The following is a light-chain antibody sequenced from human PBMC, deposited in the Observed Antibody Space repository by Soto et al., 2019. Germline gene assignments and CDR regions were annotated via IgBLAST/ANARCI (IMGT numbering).Light chain of an antibody. CDR1: QSVLYSSNNKNY. CDR3: QQYDNTRPS. Sequence: DIVMTQSPDSLAVSLGERATINCKSSQSVLYSSNNKNYLAWYQQRPGQPPKLLIYWSSTRESVIPDRFSGSGSGTDSTLTITALQAEAVAVYYYQQYDNTRPSLGRGTKLEIK. J-gene: IGKJ2*01. CDR2: WSS. V-gene: IGKV4-1*01.